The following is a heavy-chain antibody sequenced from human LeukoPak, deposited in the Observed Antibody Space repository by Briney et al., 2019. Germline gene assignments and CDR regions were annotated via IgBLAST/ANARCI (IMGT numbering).Heavy chain of an antibody. CDR3: ASDSPYYGMDV. Sequence: GGSLRLSCAASRFTLSTYWMSWVRQVPGKGLLWVSRINSDGSATIYADSVRGRFTISRDNAKNTLYLQMSGLRVEDTAVYHCASDSPYYGMDVWGQGTTVTVSS. V-gene: IGHV3-74*01. J-gene: IGHJ6*02. CDR2: INSDGSAT. CDR1: RFTLSTYW.